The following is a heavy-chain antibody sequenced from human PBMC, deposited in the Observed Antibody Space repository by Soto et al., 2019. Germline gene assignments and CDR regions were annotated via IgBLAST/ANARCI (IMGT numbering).Heavy chain of an antibody. V-gene: IGHV1-69*13. D-gene: IGHD5-12*01. CDR3: ARADSGYDRGDSFLNWFDP. CDR2: IIPIFGTA. J-gene: IGHJ5*02. Sequence: ASVKVSCKASGGTFSSYAISWVRQAPGQGLEWMGGIIPIFGTANYAQKFQGRVTITADESTSTAYMELSSLRSEDTAVYYCARADSGYDRGDSFLNWFDPWGQGTLVTVSS. CDR1: GGTFSSYA.